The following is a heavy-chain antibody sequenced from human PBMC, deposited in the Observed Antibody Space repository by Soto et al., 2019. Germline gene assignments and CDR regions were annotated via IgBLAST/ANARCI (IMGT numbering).Heavy chain of an antibody. CDR3: AKGLRQEGFWSGYYDPVLGMDV. V-gene: IGHV3-23*01. D-gene: IGHD3-3*01. J-gene: IGHJ6*02. CDR2: ISGSGGST. Sequence: VGSLRLSCAASGFTFSSYAMSWVRQAPGKGLEWVSAISGSGGSTYYADSVKGRFTISRDNSKNTLYLQMNSLRAEDTAVYYCAKGLRQEGFWSGYYDPVLGMDVWGQGTTVTVSS. CDR1: GFTFSSYA.